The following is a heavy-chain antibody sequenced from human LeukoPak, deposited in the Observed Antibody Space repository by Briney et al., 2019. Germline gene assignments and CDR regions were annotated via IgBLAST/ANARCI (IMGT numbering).Heavy chain of an antibody. D-gene: IGHD4-17*01. CDR2: IRYDGTNK. V-gene: IGHV3-30*02. CDR1: AFTFSSYG. CDR3: AKDPNGDYIGTFDI. Sequence: PGGSLRLSCAASAFTFSSYGMHWVRQAPGKGLEWVAFIRYDGTNKYYADSVKGRFTISRDNSKNTLYLQMNSLRAEDTAVYYCAKDPNGDYIGTFDIWGHGTMVTVSS. J-gene: IGHJ3*02.